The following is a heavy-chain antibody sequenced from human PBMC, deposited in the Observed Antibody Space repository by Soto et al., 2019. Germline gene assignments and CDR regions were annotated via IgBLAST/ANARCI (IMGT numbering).Heavy chain of an antibody. CDR3: ARDRGTVTTSYYYYGMDV. D-gene: IGHD4-17*01. J-gene: IGHJ6*02. V-gene: IGHV3-48*02. CDR1: GFTFSSYS. CDR2: ISSSSSTI. Sequence: EVQLVESGGGLVQPGGSLRLSCAASGFTFSSYSMNWVRQAPGKGLEWVSYISSSSSTIYYADSVKGRFTISRDNAKNSLYLQMNSLRDEDTAVYYCARDRGTVTTSYYYYGMDVWGQGTTVTVSS.